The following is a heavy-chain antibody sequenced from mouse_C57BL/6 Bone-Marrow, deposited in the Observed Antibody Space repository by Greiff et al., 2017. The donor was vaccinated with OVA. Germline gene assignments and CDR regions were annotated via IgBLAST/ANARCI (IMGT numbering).Heavy chain of an antibody. CDR1: GYTFTSYW. V-gene: IGHV1-69*01. CDR2: IDPSDSYT. D-gene: IGHD4-1*01. CDR3: AVDWANYFDN. Sequence: QVQLQQPGAELVMPGASVKLSCKASGYTFTSYWMHWVKQRPGQGLEWIGEIDPSDSYTNYNQKFKGKSTLTVDKSSSTAYMQLSSLTSEDSAFYYCAVDWANYFDNWGQDATLTVSS. J-gene: IGHJ2*01.